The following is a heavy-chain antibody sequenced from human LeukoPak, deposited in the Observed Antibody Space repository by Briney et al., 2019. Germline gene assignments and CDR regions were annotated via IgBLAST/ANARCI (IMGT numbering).Heavy chain of an antibody. Sequence: PGGSLRLSCAASGFTFSRYWMSWVRQAPGKGLEWVANIKQDGSENYYVDSVKGRFTISRDNAKNSLYLQMNSLRAEDMALYYCAKAKGPHYGGNRALAFDIWGQGTMVTVSS. V-gene: IGHV3-7*03. CDR1: GFTFSRYW. J-gene: IGHJ3*02. CDR3: AKAKGPHYGGNRALAFDI. CDR2: IKQDGSEN. D-gene: IGHD4-23*01.